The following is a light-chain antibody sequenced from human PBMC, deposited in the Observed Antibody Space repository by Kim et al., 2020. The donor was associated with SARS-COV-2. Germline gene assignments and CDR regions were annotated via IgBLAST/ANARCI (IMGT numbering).Light chain of an antibody. J-gene: IGLJ3*02. CDR2: GKY. CDR3: SSRDSTGDHVV. Sequence: ALGQTVRRTCQGDSLRNYYATWDQQRPGQAPTLVLYGKYDRPSGIPDRFSGSASGNTASLTITGAQAEDEADYYCSSRDSTGDHVVFGGGTKLTVL. V-gene: IGLV3-19*01. CDR1: SLRNYY.